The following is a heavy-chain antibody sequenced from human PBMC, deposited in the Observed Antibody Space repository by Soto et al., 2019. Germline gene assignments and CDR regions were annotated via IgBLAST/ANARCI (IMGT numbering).Heavy chain of an antibody. CDR3: AKVKGNLPTPMRVYYYGMDV. V-gene: IGHV3-23*01. CDR2: ISGSGGST. CDR1: GFTFSSYA. Sequence: EVQLLESGGGLVQPGGSLRLSCAASGFTFSSYAMSWVRQAPGKGLEWVSAISGSGGSTYYADSVKGRFTISRDNSKNTLYLQMNSLRAEDTAVYYCAKVKGNLPTPMRVYYYGMDVWGQGTTVNVSS. J-gene: IGHJ6*02. D-gene: IGHD5-18*01.